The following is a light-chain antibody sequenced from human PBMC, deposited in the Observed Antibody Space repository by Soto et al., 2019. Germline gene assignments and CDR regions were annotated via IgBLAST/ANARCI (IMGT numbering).Light chain of an antibody. CDR1: QSISSN. Sequence: EIVMTQSPATLSVSPGERATLSCRASQSISSNLAWYQQKPSQAPRLLMFRTSSRATGFPARFSGSGSGTEFNLTISSLQSEDFGVYYCQQYNNWPRATVGGGTKVDSK. CDR2: RTS. J-gene: IGKJ4*01. V-gene: IGKV3-15*01. CDR3: QQYNNWPRAT.